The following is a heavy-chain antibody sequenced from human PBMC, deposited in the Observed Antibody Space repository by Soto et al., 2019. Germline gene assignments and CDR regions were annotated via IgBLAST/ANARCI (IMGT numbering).Heavy chain of an antibody. J-gene: IGHJ3*02. Sequence: GGSLRLSCAASGFTFSSYAMSWVRQAPGKGLEWVSAISGSGGSTYYADSVKGRFTISRDNSKNTLYLQMNSLRAEDTAVYYCAKDGSDIVVVTATPGDAFDIWGQGTMVTVSS. CDR1: GFTFSSYA. V-gene: IGHV3-23*01. CDR3: AKDGSDIVVVTATPGDAFDI. D-gene: IGHD2-21*02. CDR2: ISGSGGST.